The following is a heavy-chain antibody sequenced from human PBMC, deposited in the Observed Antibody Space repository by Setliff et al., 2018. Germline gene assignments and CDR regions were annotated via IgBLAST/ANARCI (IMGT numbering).Heavy chain of an antibody. CDR1: GFTLSSNY. D-gene: IGHD1-26*01. J-gene: IGHJ3*02. CDR2: IYSSGST. Sequence: GGSLRLSCEVSGFTLSSNYMSWVRQAPGLGLEWFSFIYSSGSTYHAESVKGRFTISRDNSKNTLYLQMNSLRVEDTAVYYCASGGGSSGYAFNIWGQGTMVTVSS. CDR3: ASGGGSSGYAFNI. V-gene: IGHV3-53*01.